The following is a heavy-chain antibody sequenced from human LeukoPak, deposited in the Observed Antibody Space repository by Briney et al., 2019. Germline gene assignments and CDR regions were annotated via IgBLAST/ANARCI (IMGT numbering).Heavy chain of an antibody. CDR2: ISAYNGNT. V-gene: IGHV1-18*01. CDR3: AREGSGSHDGSIDY. J-gene: IGHJ4*02. D-gene: IGHD1-26*01. CDR1: GYTFTSYG. Sequence: GASVKVSCKASGYTFTSYGISWVRQAPGQGLEWMGWISAYNGNTNYAQKLQGRVTMTTDTSTSTAYMELRSLRSADPAVYYCAREGSGSHDGSIDYWGQGTLVTVSS.